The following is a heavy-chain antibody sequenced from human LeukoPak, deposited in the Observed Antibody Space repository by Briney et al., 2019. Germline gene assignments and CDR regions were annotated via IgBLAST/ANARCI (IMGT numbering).Heavy chain of an antibody. CDR1: GYTFTGYY. Sequence: ASVKVSCKASGYTFTGYYMHWVRQAPGQGLEWMGWINPNSGGTNYAQKFQGRVTMTRDTSISTAYMELSRLRSDDTAVYYCARNIVVVPAAIRTEGGYYYYMDVWGKGTTVTVSS. CDR3: ARNIVVVPAAIRTEGGYYYYMDV. D-gene: IGHD2-2*02. CDR2: INPNSGGT. V-gene: IGHV1-2*02. J-gene: IGHJ6*03.